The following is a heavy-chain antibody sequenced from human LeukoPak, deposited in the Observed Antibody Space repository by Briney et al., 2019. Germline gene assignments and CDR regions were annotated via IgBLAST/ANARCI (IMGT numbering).Heavy chain of an antibody. D-gene: IGHD2-15*01. CDR1: VGTFATSA. CDR2: IIPIFGRA. CDR3: AREVGAAIYFYY. J-gene: IGHJ4*02. Sequence: SVKVSCKASVGTFATSAISCGRQAPGQEGEWNGGIIPIFGRAKSTQKFQSRVTTSADESTRTASMGLCSLRSVETRLYYCAREVGAAIYFYYWGQGTPVTVSS. V-gene: IGHV1-69*01.